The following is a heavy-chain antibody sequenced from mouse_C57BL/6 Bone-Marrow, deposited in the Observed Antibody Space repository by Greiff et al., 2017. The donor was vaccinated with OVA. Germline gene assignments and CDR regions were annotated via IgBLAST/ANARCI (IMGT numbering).Heavy chain of an antibody. CDR3: ANAGFDY. V-gene: IGHV5-17*01. CDR2: ISSGSSTI. CDR1: GFTFSDYG. Sequence: EVNLVESGGGLVKPGGSLKLSCAASGFTFSDYGMHWVRQAPEKGLEWVAHISSGSSTIYYADTVKGRFTITRDNAKNTLFLQMTSLRSEDTAMYYCANAGFDYWGQGTTLTVSS. J-gene: IGHJ2*01.